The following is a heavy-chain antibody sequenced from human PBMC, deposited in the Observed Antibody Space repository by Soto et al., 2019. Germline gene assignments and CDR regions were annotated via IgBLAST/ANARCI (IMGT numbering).Heavy chain of an antibody. Sequence: QVQLVQSGAEVKKPGSSVKVSCKASGGTFGSYAISWVRQAPGQGLEWMGGIIPITATANYAQKFQGRVTITADESTSTASMQLSSLRSEDTAVYYCARSQGSSTSLEIYYYYYYGMDVWGQGTTVTGSS. CDR2: IIPITATA. D-gene: IGHD2-2*01. J-gene: IGHJ6*02. CDR3: ARSQGSSTSLEIYYYYYYGMDV. V-gene: IGHV1-69*01. CDR1: GGTFGSYA.